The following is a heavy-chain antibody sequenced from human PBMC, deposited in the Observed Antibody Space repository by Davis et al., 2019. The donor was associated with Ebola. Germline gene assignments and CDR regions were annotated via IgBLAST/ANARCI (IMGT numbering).Heavy chain of an antibody. J-gene: IGHJ5*02. Sequence: SETLSLTCTVSGGSISSYYWSWIRQPPGKGLEWIGYIYYSGSTKYSPSLKSRVTISLDTSKNQFSLKLSSVTAADTAVYYCARPYSSSRGWFDPWGQGTLVTVSS. V-gene: IGHV4-59*08. D-gene: IGHD6-13*01. CDR2: IYYSGST. CDR1: GGSISSYY. CDR3: ARPYSSSRGWFDP.